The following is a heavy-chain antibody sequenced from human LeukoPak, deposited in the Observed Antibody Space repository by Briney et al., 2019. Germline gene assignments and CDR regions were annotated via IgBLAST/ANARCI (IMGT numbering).Heavy chain of an antibody. D-gene: IGHD1-26*01. CDR1: GDSINNYY. CDR2: VSYSGTP. CDR3: ARQKWDRLTYYYYGMDV. V-gene: IGHV4-59*08. Sequence: PSETLSLTCTVSGDSINNYYWSWIRQPPGKGLEWIGYVSYSGTPDYNPSLKSRVTISLDTSRNQFSLQLSSVTAADTAVYYCARQKWDRLTYYYYGMDVWGQATTLTASS. J-gene: IGHJ6*02.